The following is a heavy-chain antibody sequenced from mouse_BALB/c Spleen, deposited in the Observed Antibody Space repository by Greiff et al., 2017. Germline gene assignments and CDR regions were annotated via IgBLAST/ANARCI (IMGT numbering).Heavy chain of an antibody. CDR1: GFSLSTSGMG. CDR3: ARRVGSTTMITTTTYGYYFDY. CDR2: IYWDDDK. V-gene: IGHV8-12*01. Sequence: QVTLKESGPGILQPSQTLSLTCSFSGFSLSTSGMGVSWIRQPSGTGLEWLAHIYWDDDKRYNPSLKSRLTISKDTSRNQVFLKITSVDTADTATYYCARRVGSTTMITTTTYGYYFDYWGQGTTLTVSS. J-gene: IGHJ2*01. D-gene: IGHD2-4*01.